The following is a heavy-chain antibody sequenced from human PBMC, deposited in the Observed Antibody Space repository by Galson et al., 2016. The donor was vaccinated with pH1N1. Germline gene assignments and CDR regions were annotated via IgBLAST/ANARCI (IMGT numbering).Heavy chain of an antibody. CDR2: IYKDGST. J-gene: IGHJ6*02. D-gene: IGHD2-2*01. V-gene: IGHV4-4*07. CDR1: GVSISRHY. CDR3: VREDIVVGEGWHHGMDA. Sequence: SETLSLTCSVSGVSISRHYWSWIRQPAGKGLEWIGRIYKDGSTKYNPSLKSRVTMSGDKSKNQFSLKLTSVTAADTAVYYCVREDIVVGEGWHHGMDAGAKGPRSPSP.